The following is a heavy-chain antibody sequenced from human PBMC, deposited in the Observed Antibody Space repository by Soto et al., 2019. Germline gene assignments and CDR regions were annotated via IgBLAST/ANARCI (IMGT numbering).Heavy chain of an antibody. CDR2: IIPILGIA. V-gene: IGHV1-69*02. CDR3: ARESEWALGALDY. CDR1: GGTFSSYT. Sequence: QVQLVQSGAEVKKPGSSVKVSCKASGGTFSSYTISWVRQAPGQGLEWMGRIIPILGIANYAQKFQGRVTITADKSTSTAYMELSSLRSEDTAVYYCARESEWALGALDYWGQGTLVTVSS. J-gene: IGHJ4*02. D-gene: IGHD1-26*01.